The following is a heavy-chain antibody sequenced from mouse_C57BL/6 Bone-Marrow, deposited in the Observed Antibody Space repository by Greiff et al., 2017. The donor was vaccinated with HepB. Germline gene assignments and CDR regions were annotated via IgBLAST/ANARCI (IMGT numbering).Heavy chain of an antibody. J-gene: IGHJ4*01. CDR2: IRSKSNNYAT. CDR3: VRQNYSPYYYAMDY. Sequence: EVKLVESGGGLVQPKGSLKLSCAASGFSFNTYAMNWVRQAPGKGLEWVARIRSKSNNYATYYADSVKDRFTISRDDSESMLYLQMNNLKTEDTAMYYCVRQNYSPYYYAMDYWGQGTSVTVSS. V-gene: IGHV10-1*01. D-gene: IGHD2-1*01. CDR1: GFSFNTYA.